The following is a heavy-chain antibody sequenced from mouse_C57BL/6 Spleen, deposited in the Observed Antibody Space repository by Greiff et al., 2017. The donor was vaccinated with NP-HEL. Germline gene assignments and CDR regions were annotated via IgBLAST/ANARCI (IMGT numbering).Heavy chain of an antibody. Sequence: DVKLVESGGGLVKPGGSLKLSCAASGFTFSSYAMSWVRQTPEKRLEWVATISDGGSYTYYPDNVKGRFTISRDNAKNNLYLQMSHLKSEDTAMYYCARYGTDAMDYWGQGTSVTVSS. CDR1: GFTFSSYA. J-gene: IGHJ4*01. V-gene: IGHV5-4*03. CDR3: ARYGTDAMDY. D-gene: IGHD1-1*01. CDR2: ISDGGSYT.